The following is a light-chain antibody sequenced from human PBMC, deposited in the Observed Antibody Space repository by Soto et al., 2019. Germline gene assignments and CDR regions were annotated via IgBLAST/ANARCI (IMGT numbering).Light chain of an antibody. Sequence: EIVLTQSPATLSLSPGDRATLSCRASQSVSNYVDWYQQKRGQAPRLLIYDASNRATGIPLRISGSGSGTDFTLTISSLEPEDFAVYYCQQRRNWPITFGQGTRLEIK. V-gene: IGKV3-11*01. CDR3: QQRRNWPIT. CDR2: DAS. CDR1: QSVSNY. J-gene: IGKJ5*01.